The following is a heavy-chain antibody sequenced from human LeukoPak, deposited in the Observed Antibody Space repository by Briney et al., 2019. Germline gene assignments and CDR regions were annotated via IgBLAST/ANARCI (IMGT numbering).Heavy chain of an antibody. Sequence: GASVKVSCKASGYTFTSYGISWVRQAPGQGLEWMGWISAYNGNTNYAQKLQGRVTMTTDTSTSTAYMELRSLRSDDTAVYYCARESHYDILTGSYRFDPWGQGTLVTVSS. CDR1: GYTFTSYG. V-gene: IGHV1-18*01. CDR3: ARESHYDILTGSYRFDP. D-gene: IGHD3-9*01. CDR2: ISAYNGNT. J-gene: IGHJ5*02.